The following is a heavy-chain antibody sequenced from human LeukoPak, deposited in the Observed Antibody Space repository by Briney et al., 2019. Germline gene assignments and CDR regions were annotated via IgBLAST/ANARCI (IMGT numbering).Heavy chain of an antibody. Sequence: GGSLRLSCAASGFTFSSYEMNWVRQAPGKGLEWVSYISSSGSTIYYADSVKGQFTISRDNAKNSLYLQMNSLRAEDTAVYYCARAYYDILTGYYRDNWFDPWGQGTLVTVSS. J-gene: IGHJ5*02. D-gene: IGHD3-9*01. CDR2: ISSSGSTI. CDR1: GFTFSSYE. V-gene: IGHV3-48*03. CDR3: ARAYYDILTGYYRDNWFDP.